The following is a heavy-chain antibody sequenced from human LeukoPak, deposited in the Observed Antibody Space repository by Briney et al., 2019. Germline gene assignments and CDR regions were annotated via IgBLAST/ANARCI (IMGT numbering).Heavy chain of an antibody. CDR1: EFTFSSYA. D-gene: IGHD1-26*01. CDR2: ISYDGGNK. V-gene: IGHV3-30*07. Sequence: GGSLRLSCAASEFTFSSYAMHWVRQAPGKGLEWVALISYDGGNKYYADSVKGRFTISSDNAKNSLYLQMNSLRAEDTAVYYCARSKRSKYYYFDYWGQGTLVTVSS. J-gene: IGHJ4*02. CDR3: ARSKRSKYYYFDY.